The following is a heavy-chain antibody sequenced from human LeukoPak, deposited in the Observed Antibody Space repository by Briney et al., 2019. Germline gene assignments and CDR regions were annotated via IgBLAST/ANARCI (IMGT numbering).Heavy chain of an antibody. D-gene: IGHD1-26*01. J-gene: IGHJ5*02. Sequence: NPGGSLRLSCAASGFTFSSYSMNWVRQAPGKGLEWVSSISSSSSYIYYADSVKGRFTISRDNAKNSLYLQMNSLRAEDTAVYYCARAGWELLSLNWFDPWGQGTLVTVSS. CDR2: ISSSSSYI. CDR1: GFTFSSYS. V-gene: IGHV3-21*01. CDR3: ARAGWELLSLNWFDP.